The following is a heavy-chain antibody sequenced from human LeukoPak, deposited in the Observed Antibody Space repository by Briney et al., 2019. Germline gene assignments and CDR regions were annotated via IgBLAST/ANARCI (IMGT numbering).Heavy chain of an antibody. CDR1: GFTFRNHE. CDR2: ISGGGDTI. CDR3: AKGYGSGSYYLIDY. V-gene: IGHV3-48*03. J-gene: IGHJ4*02. D-gene: IGHD3-10*01. Sequence: GGSLRLSCAASGFTFRNHEMNWVRQVPGKGLEWVSYISGGGDTIFYAASVKGRFTISRDNAKNSLYLQMNSLRAEDMALYYCAKGYGSGSYYLIDYWGQGTLVTVSS.